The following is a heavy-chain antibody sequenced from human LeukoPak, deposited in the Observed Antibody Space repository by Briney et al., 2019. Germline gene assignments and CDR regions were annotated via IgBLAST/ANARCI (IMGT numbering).Heavy chain of an antibody. V-gene: IGHV4-59*01. Sequence: SETLSPTCTVSGGSISSYYWSWIRQPPGKGLEWIGYIYYSGSTNYNPSLKSRVTISVDTSKNQFSLKLSSVTAADTAVYYCARPSTYYYDSSGHGAFDIWGQGTMVTVSS. J-gene: IGHJ3*02. CDR2: IYYSGST. CDR1: GGSISSYY. D-gene: IGHD3-22*01. CDR3: ARPSTYYYDSSGHGAFDI.